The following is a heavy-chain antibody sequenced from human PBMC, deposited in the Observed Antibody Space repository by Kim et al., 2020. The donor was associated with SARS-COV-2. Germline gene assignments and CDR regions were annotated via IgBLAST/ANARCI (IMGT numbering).Heavy chain of an antibody. D-gene: IGHD3-10*01. CDR3: ARAPLGLSNYGEGAFDY. Sequence: KGRFTISGDHAENSLYVQMNSLRAEDTAVYYCARAPLGLSNYGEGAFDYWGQGTLVTVSS. J-gene: IGHJ4*02. V-gene: IGHV3-48*03.